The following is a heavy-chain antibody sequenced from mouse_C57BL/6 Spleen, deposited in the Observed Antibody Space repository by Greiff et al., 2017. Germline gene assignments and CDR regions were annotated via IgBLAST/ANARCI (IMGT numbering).Heavy chain of an antibody. CDR2: ISSGGSYT. Sequence: EVHLVESGGDLVKPGGSLKLSCAASGFTFSSYGMSWVRQTPDKRLEWVATISSGGSYTYCPDSVKGRFTISRDNAKNTLYLQMSSLKSEDTAMYYCARQGKPAMDYWGQGTSVTVSS. V-gene: IGHV5-6*01. CDR3: ARQGKPAMDY. CDR1: GFTFSSYG. J-gene: IGHJ4*01.